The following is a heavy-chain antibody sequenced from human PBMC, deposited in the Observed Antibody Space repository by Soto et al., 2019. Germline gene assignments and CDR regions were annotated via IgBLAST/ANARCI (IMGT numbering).Heavy chain of an antibody. CDR1: GGSISSVGHY. J-gene: IGHJ6*02. D-gene: IGHD6-13*01. CDR2: IYYSGST. Sequence: PSETLSLPCSVSGGSISSVGHYWSWIRQQPGKGLEWIGYIYYSGSTDYNPSLKSRVTISVDRSKNQFSLNLSSVTAADTAIYYGAKESGSYDSSTRYGFVVWGQRTTATASS. V-gene: IGHV4-31*03. CDR3: AKESGSYDSSTRYGFVV.